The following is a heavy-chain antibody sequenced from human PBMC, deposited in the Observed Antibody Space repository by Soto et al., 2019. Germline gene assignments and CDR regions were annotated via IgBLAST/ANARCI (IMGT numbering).Heavy chain of an antibody. CDR2: IYHSGTT. D-gene: IGHD3-10*01. CDR1: GGSISNYY. J-gene: IGHJ4*02. V-gene: IGHV4-59*01. Sequence: SETLSLTCTVSGGSISNYYWSWIRQSPGKGLEWIANIYHSGTTNYNLSLKGRVSISIDSSKNQVSLRLKSVTAADTAVYYCARPVRFGELTRPRYYFDYWGQGTLVTVSS. CDR3: ARPVRFGELTRPRYYFDY.